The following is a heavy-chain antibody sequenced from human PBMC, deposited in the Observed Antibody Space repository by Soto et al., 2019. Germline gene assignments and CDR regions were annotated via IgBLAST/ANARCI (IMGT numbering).Heavy chain of an antibody. CDR2: IYYSGST. Sequence: SETLCDTCTVSGGSISSGGYYWSWIRQHPGKGLEWIGYIYYSGSTYYNPSLKSRVTISVDTSKNQFSLKLSSVTAADTAVYYCARATRGPSSGYYQLDYWGQGTLVTVSS. CDR3: ARATRGPSSGYYQLDY. J-gene: IGHJ4*02. CDR1: GGSISSGGYY. V-gene: IGHV4-31*03. D-gene: IGHD3-22*01.